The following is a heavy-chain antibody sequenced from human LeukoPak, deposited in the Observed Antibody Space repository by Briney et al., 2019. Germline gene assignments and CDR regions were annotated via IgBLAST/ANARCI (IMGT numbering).Heavy chain of an antibody. D-gene: IGHD1-26*01. J-gene: IGHJ4*02. CDR2: ISSSGSYI. Sequence: PGGSLRLSCAASGFTFSSYSMNWVRQAPGKGLEWVSSISSSGSYIYYADSVKGRFTISRDNAKNSLYLQMNSLRAEDTAVYYCARDQEGATTFDYWGQGTLVTVSS. CDR3: ARDQEGATTFDY. V-gene: IGHV3-21*01. CDR1: GFTFSSYS.